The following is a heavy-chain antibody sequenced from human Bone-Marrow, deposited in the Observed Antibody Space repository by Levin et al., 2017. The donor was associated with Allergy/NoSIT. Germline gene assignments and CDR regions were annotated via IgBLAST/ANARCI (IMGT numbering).Heavy chain of an antibody. Sequence: SETLSLTCTVSGGSISGYYWSWIRQSPGKGLEWLGYVYYTGRSDYNPSLKSRVTISVDTSKNQFFLRLSSVIAAATAVYYCAGLCGGDCDNCHYYGMDVWGQGTMVTVSS. CDR3: AGLCGGDCDNCHYYGMDV. V-gene: IGHV4-59*03. J-gene: IGHJ6*02. D-gene: IGHD2-21*02. CDR2: VYYTGRS. CDR1: GGSISGYY.